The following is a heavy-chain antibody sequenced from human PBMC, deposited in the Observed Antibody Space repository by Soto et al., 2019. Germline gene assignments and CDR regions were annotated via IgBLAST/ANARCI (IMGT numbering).Heavy chain of an antibody. CDR1: GFTFSSYW. Sequence: GGSLRLSCAASGFTFSSYWMSWVRQAPGKGLEWVANIKQDGSEKYYVDSVKGRFTISRDNAKNSLYLQMNSLRAEDTAVYYCARLGGPTIPLYDILTGYYSPFSSPIPPHFDYWGQGTLVIVSS. D-gene: IGHD3-9*01. V-gene: IGHV3-7*01. CDR2: IKQDGSEK. J-gene: IGHJ4*02. CDR3: ARLGGPTIPLYDILTGYYSPFSSPIPPHFDY.